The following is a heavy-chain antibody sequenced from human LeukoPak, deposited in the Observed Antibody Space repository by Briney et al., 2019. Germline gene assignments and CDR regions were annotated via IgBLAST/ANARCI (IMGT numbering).Heavy chain of an antibody. D-gene: IGHD2-2*01. CDR2: ISGSGGST. Sequence: GGSLRLSCAASGFTFSSYAMSWVRQAPGKGLEWVSAISGSGGSTYYADSVKGRFTTSRDNSKNTLYLQMNSLRAEDTAVYYCAKDPPPEYQLLTYFDYWGQGTLVTVSS. CDR3: AKDPPPEYQLLTYFDY. V-gene: IGHV3-23*01. CDR1: GFTFSSYA. J-gene: IGHJ4*02.